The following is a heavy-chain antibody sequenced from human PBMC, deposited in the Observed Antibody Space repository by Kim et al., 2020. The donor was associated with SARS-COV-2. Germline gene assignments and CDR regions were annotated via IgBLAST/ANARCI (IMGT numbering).Heavy chain of an antibody. J-gene: IGHJ4*02. Sequence: SVKVSCKASGGTFSSYAISWVRQAPGQGLEWMGGIIPIFGTANYAQKFQGRVTITADESTSTAYMELSSLRSEDTAVYYCARGETSGYYEIHFDYWGQGTLVTVSS. CDR3: ARGETSGYYEIHFDY. D-gene: IGHD3-3*01. V-gene: IGHV1-69*13. CDR2: IIPIFGTA. CDR1: GGTFSSYA.